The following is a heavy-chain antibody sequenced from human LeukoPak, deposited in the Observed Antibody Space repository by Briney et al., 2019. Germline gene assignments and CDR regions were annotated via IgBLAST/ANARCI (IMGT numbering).Heavy chain of an antibody. CDR3: AKDRGGRDGYNFDY. J-gene: IGHJ4*02. V-gene: IGHV3-66*01. D-gene: IGHD5-24*01. CDR1: GFTVSSNY. Sequence: GGSLRLSCAASGFTVSSNYMSWVRQAPGKGLEWVSVIYSGGSTYYADSVKGRFTISRDISKNTLYLQVNSLRAEDTAVYYCAKDRGGRDGYNFDYWGQGTLVTVSS. CDR2: IYSGGST.